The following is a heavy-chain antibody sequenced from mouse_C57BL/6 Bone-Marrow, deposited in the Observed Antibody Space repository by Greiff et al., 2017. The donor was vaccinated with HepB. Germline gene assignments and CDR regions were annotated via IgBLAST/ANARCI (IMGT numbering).Heavy chain of an antibody. CDR2: INPNNGGT. D-gene: IGHD3-3*01. CDR3: ARLGTGRRWYFDV. Sequence: VQLQQSGPELVKPGASVKISCKASGYTFTDYYMNWVKQSHGKSLEWIGDINPNNGGTSYNQKFKGKATLTVDKSSSTAYMELRSLTSEDSAVYYCARLGTGRRWYFDVWGTGTTVTVSS. CDR1: GYTFTDYY. V-gene: IGHV1-26*01. J-gene: IGHJ1*03.